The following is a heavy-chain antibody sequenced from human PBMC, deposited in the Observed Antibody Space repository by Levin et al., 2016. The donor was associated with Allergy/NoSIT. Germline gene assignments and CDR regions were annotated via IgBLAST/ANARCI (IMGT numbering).Heavy chain of an antibody. V-gene: IGHV4-59*08. Sequence: SETLSLTCTVSGGSISSYYWSWIRQPPGKGLEWIGYIYYSGSTNYNPSLKSRVTISVDTSKNQFSLKLSSVTAADTAVYYCARHVSRIAFDPWGQGTLVTVSS. CDR1: GGSISSYY. J-gene: IGHJ5*02. CDR3: ARHVSRIAFDP. D-gene: IGHD6-13*01. CDR2: IYYSGST.